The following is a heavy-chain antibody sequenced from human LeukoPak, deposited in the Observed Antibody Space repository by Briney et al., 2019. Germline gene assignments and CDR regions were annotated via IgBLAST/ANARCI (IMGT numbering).Heavy chain of an antibody. V-gene: IGHV1-8*03. Sequence: ASVKVSCKASGYTFTSYDINWVRQATGQGLEWMGWMNPNSGNTGYAQKFQGRVTITRNASISTAYMELSSLRSEDTAVYYCARSIFYGDYDYWGQGTLVTVSS. CDR3: ARSIFYGDYDY. J-gene: IGHJ4*02. CDR2: MNPNSGNT. CDR1: GYTFTSYD. D-gene: IGHD4-17*01.